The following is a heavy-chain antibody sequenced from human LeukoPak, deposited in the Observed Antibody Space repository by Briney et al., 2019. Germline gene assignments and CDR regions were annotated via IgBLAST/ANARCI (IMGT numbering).Heavy chain of an antibody. J-gene: IGHJ4*02. D-gene: IGHD3-10*01. Sequence: SETLSLTCTVSGGSISSSSYYWGWIRQPPGKELEWIGSIYYSGSTYYNPSLKSRVTISVDTSKNQFSLKLSSVTAADTAVYYCARQVRGVINPIDYWGQGTLVTVSS. V-gene: IGHV4-39*01. CDR3: ARQVRGVINPIDY. CDR2: IYYSGST. CDR1: GGSISSSSYY.